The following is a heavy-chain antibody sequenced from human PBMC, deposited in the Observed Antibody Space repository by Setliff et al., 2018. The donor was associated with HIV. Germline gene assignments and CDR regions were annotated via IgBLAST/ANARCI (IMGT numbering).Heavy chain of an antibody. D-gene: IGHD6-19*01. Sequence: GGYLRLSCAASGFTFSTYWMIWVRQAPGKGLEWVAKIKQDGSEEYYVDSVKGRFTISRDNAKNSVYLQMNSLRVEDTAMYYCTKDHLSGWASDCWGQGTLVTVTS. CDR1: GFTFSTYW. CDR2: IKQDGSEE. CDR3: TKDHLSGWASDC. V-gene: IGHV3-7*01. J-gene: IGHJ4*02.